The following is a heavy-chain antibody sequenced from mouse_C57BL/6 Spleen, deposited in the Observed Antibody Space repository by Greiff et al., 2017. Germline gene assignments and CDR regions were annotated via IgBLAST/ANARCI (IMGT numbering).Heavy chain of an antibody. D-gene: IGHD1-1*01. CDR1: GYAFSSSW. Sequence: VQLQQSGPELVKPGASVKISCKASGYAFSSSWMNWVKQRPGKGLEWIGRIYPGDGDTNYNGKFKGKATLTADKSSSTAYMQLSSLTSEDSAVYFCARGGYGPWFAYWGQGTLVTVSA. V-gene: IGHV1-82*01. CDR2: IYPGDGDT. CDR3: ARGGYGPWFAY. J-gene: IGHJ3*01.